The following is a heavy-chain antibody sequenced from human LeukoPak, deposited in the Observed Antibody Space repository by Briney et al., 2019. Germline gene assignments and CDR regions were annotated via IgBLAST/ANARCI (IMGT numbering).Heavy chain of an antibody. CDR2: ISSSSSYI. Sequence: GGSLRLSCAASGFTFSSYSMNWVRQAPGKGLEWVSSISSSSSYIYYADSVKGRFTISRDNAKDSLHLQMNSLRAEDTAVYYCARDCTNGVCYNWFDPWGQGTRVTVSS. J-gene: IGHJ5*02. CDR1: GFTFSSYS. V-gene: IGHV3-21*01. D-gene: IGHD2-8*01. CDR3: ARDCTNGVCYNWFDP.